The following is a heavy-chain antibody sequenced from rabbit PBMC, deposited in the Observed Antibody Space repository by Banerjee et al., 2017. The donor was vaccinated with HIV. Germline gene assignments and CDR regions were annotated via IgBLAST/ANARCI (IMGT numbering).Heavy chain of an antibody. D-gene: IGHD4-2*01. V-gene: IGHV1S47*01. CDR2: ITYGGSA. CDR1: GFDFSSYG. CDR3: VRMWYAGYAGDGDATYYFNL. Sequence: QEQLVESGGGLVQPGGSLKLSCKASGFDFSSYGVSWVRQAPGKGLEWIGYITYGGSAYYASWVKGRFTISRDNAQNTVSLQLNSLTAADTATYFCVRMWYAGYAGDGDATYYFNLWGQGTLVTVS. J-gene: IGHJ4*01.